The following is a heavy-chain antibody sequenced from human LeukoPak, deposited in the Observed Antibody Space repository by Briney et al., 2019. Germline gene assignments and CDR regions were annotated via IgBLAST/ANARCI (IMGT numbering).Heavy chain of an antibody. D-gene: IGHD2-15*01. V-gene: IGHV3-48*04. Sequence: SGGSLRLSCAASGFTFSSYSMNWVRQAPGEGLEWVSYISSSSSTIYYADSVKGRFTISRDNAKNSLYLQMNSLRAEDTAVYYCAREEGYCSGGSCYPFDYWGQGTLVTVSS. CDR1: GFTFSSYS. J-gene: IGHJ4*02. CDR2: ISSSSSTI. CDR3: AREEGYCSGGSCYPFDY.